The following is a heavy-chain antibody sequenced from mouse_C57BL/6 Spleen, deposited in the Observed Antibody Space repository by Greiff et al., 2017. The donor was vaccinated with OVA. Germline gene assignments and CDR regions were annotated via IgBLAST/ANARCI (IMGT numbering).Heavy chain of an antibody. V-gene: IGHV8-8*01. CDR3: ARMGHYYGSSPYAMDY. CDR2: IWWDDDK. Sequence: QVTLKVSGPGILQPSQTLSLTCSFSGFSLSTFGMGVGWIRQPSGKGLEWLAHIWWDDDKYYNPALKSRLTISKDTSKNQVFLKIANVDTADTATYYCARMGHYYGSSPYAMDYWGQGTSVTVSS. J-gene: IGHJ4*01. CDR1: GFSLSTFGMG. D-gene: IGHD1-1*01.